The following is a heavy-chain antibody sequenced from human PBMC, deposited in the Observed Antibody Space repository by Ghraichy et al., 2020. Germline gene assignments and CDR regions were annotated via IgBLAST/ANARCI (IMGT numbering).Heavy chain of an antibody. CDR1: GGSISSGAYS. V-gene: IGHV4-30-2*01. J-gene: IGHJ5*02. CDR3: AGYSSSSGWFDP. Sequence: SLNISCGVSGGSISSGAYSWSWIRQPPGKGLEWIGYIYHSGSTYCNPSLKSRVTLSMDRSKNQFYLNLTSVIAADTAIYYCAGYSSSSGWFDPWGQGTLVTVSS. CDR2: IYHSGST. D-gene: IGHD6-6*01.